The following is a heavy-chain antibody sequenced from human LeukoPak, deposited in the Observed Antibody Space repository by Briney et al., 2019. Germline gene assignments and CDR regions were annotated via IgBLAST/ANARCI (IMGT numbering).Heavy chain of an antibody. CDR1: GYTFTSYG. CDR2: ISAYNGNT. D-gene: IGHD3-10*01. CDR3: AREGSGSYQLGLFDR. Sequence: ASVKVSCKASGYTFTSYGISWVRQAPGQGLEWMGWISAYNGNTNYAQKLQGRATMTTDTSTSTAYMELRSLRSDDTAVYYCAREGSGSYQLGLFDRWGQGTLVTVSS. J-gene: IGHJ5*02. V-gene: IGHV1-18*01.